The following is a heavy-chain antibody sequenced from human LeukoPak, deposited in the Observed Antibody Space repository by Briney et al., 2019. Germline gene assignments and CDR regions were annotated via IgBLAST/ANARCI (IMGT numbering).Heavy chain of an antibody. CDR3: AKDPRPTQDAYFDY. J-gene: IGHJ4*02. D-gene: IGHD2-15*01. CDR1: GYSVSSGYY. V-gene: IGHV4-38-2*02. Sequence: PSETLSLTCTVSGYSVSSGYYWGWIRQPPGKGLEWIGSIYHSGSTYYNPSLKSRVTISVDTSKNQFSLKLSSVTAADTAVYYCAKDPRPTQDAYFDYWGQGTLVTVSS. CDR2: IYHSGST.